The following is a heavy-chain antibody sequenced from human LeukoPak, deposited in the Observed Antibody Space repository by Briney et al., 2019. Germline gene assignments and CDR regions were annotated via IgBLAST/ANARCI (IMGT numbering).Heavy chain of an antibody. CDR1: GFTFSSYW. D-gene: IGHD1-26*01. Sequence: GGSLRLSCAASGFTFSSYWMSWVRQAPGKGLEWVANIKQDGSEKYYVDSVKGRFTISRDNAKNSLYLQMNSLRAEDTAVYYCAKVHYTASFPGSFPGRNYFDSWGQGSLVTVSP. CDR3: AKVHYTASFPGSFPGRNYFDS. J-gene: IGHJ4*02. CDR2: IKQDGSEK. V-gene: IGHV3-7*03.